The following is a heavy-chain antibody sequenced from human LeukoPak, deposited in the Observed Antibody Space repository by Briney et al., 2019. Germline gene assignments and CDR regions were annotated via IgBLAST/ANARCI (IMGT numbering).Heavy chain of an antibody. CDR1: GYSISSGYY. Sequence: SETLSLTCDVSGYSISSGYYWGWIRQPPGKGLEWIGSIYHSGRTHYNPSLKSRVTISVDTSKNQFSLKLSSVTAADTAVYYCARNSSGHSFDYWGQGTLVTVSS. D-gene: IGHD6-19*01. CDR3: ARNSSGHSFDY. V-gene: IGHV4-38-2*01. CDR2: IYHSGRT. J-gene: IGHJ4*02.